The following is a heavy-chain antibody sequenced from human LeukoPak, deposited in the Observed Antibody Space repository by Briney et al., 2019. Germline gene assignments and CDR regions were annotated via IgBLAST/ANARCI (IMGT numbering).Heavy chain of an antibody. CDR2: ISGSGGST. V-gene: IGHV3-23*01. Sequence: PGGSLRLSCAASGFTFDNYAMTWVRQAPGKGLEWVSGISGSGGSTYYADSVKGRFTISRDNSKSTLYLQMNSLRAEDTAVYYCAKTSGYQIFYPMDVWGQGTTVTVSS. J-gene: IGHJ6*02. D-gene: IGHD2-8*01. CDR3: AKTSGYQIFYPMDV. CDR1: GFTFDNYA.